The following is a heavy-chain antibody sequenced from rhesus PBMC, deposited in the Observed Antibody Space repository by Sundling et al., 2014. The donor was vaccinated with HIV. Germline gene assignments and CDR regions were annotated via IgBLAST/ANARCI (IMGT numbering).Heavy chain of an antibody. CDR3: TRVLPRQLSTFFACSDY. J-gene: IGHJ4*01. D-gene: IGHD6-25*01. Sequence: EVRLVESGGGLVQPGGSLRLSCAASGFTFSDHYMSWVRQAPGKGPEWIGFIRNKSNGGTAAYAVSVKDRFTISRDDSNSIAYLQMNSLKTEDTAVYFCTRVLPRQLSTFFACSDYWGQGVLVTVSS. CDR2: IRNKSNGGTA. CDR1: GFTFSDHY. V-gene: IGHV3-116*02.